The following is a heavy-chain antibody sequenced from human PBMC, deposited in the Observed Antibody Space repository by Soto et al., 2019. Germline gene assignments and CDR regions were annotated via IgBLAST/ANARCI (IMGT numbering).Heavy chain of an antibody. CDR1: GGTFSSYA. Sequence: SVKVSCKASGGTFSSYAISWVRQAPGQGLEWMGGIIPIFGTANYAQKFQGRVTITADESTSTAYMELSSLRSEDTAVYYCARDPRAVAGTEFDYWGQGTLVTVSS. CDR3: ARDPRAVAGTEFDY. V-gene: IGHV1-69*13. J-gene: IGHJ4*02. D-gene: IGHD6-19*01. CDR2: IIPIFGTA.